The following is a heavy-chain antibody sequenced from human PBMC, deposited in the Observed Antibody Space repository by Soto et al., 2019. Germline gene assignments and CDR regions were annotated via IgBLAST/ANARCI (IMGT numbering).Heavy chain of an antibody. CDR2: IYYSGST. D-gene: IGHD2-15*01. J-gene: IGHJ5*02. Sequence: PSDTLSLTCTVSGGSIRSGGYYWSWSRQHPGKGLEWIGYIYYSGSTYYNPSLKSRVTISVDTSKNQFSLKLSSVTAADTAVYYCARDNPLPPYNWFDPWGQGTLVTVSS. CDR3: ARDNPLPPYNWFDP. V-gene: IGHV4-31*03. CDR1: GGSIRSGGYY.